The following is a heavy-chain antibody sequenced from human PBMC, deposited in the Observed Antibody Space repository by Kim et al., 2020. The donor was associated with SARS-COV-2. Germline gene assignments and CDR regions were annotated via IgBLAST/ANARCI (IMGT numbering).Heavy chain of an antibody. CDR1: GYNFNDYY. CDR2: INPNGGET. V-gene: IGHV1-2*02. Sequence: ASVKVSCKASGYNFNDYYIHWVRQAPGQGLEWMGWINPNGGETNYAEKFHERVSMTRDTSINTAYVELYSLAFDDTAVDYFAWDSDPDYLGQGTLVTVSS. J-gene: IGHJ4*02. CDR3: AWDSDPDY.